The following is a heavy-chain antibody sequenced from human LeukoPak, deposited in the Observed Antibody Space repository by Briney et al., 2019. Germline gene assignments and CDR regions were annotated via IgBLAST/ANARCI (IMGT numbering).Heavy chain of an antibody. CDR3: AKDSSIAEEFDY. J-gene: IGHJ4*02. CDR1: GGSISSCSYY. D-gene: IGHD6-6*01. Sequence: SETLSLTCTVSGGSISSCSYYWSWIRQPAGKGLEWIGRIYTSGSTNYNPSLKSRVTISVDTSKNQFSLKLSSVTAADTAVYYCAKDSSIAEEFDYWGQGTLVTASS. CDR2: IYTSGST. V-gene: IGHV4-61*02.